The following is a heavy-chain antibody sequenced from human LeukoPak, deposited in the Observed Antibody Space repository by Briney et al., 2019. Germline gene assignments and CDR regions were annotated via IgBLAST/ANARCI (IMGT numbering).Heavy chain of an antibody. J-gene: IGHJ5*02. D-gene: IGHD3-3*01. V-gene: IGHV4-4*07. Sequence: PSETLSLTCTVSGGSISSYYWSWIRQPAGKGLEWIGRIYTSGSTNYNPSLRSRVTMSVDTSKNQFSLKLSSVTAADTAVYYRARDGVENWFDPWGQGTLVTVSS. CDR2: IYTSGST. CDR1: GGSISSYY. CDR3: ARDGVENWFDP.